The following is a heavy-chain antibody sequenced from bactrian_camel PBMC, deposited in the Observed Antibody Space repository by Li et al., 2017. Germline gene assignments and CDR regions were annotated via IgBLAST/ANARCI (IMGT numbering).Heavy chain of an antibody. J-gene: IGHJ4*01. V-gene: IGHV3S40*01. Sequence: VQLVESGGGLVQPGGSLRLSCATSGFTFSSYGIAWVRQVPGKGLEWVSTINWKGNTTNYADSIKGQFTISRDNAKNTVYLQMNSLKPEDTAVYYCATWAGMFRLTVVAGFHYWGQGTQVTVS. CDR1: GFTFSSYG. CDR2: INWKGNTT. D-gene: IGHD6*01. CDR3: ATWAGMFRLTVVAGFHY.